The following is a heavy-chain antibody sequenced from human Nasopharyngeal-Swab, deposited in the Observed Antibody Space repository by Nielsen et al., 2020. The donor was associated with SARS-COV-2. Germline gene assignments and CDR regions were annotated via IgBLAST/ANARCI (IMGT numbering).Heavy chain of an antibody. CDR3: ARGLSGIVPSPILGLGPYYSYYYMDV. D-gene: IGHD2-2*01. J-gene: IGHJ6*03. CDR2: IYYSGST. V-gene: IGHV4-39*07. Sequence: HQAPGKGLEWIGSIYYSGSTYYNPSLKSRVTISVDTSKNQFSLKLSSVTAADTAVYYCARGLSGIVPSPILGLGPYYSYYYMDVWGKGTTVTVSS.